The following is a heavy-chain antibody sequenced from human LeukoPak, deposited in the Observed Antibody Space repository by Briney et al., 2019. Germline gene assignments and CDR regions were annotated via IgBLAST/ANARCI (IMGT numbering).Heavy chain of an antibody. Sequence: ASVKVSCTASGYTFTGYGISWVRQAPGQGLEWVGWISPYNGKTYNAQKLQGRVTMTTDTSTNTAYMELRSLSSDDTAVYYCARDRLYYDILTGYYNWFDPWGQGTLVTVSS. D-gene: IGHD3-9*01. CDR2: ISPYNGKT. J-gene: IGHJ5*02. V-gene: IGHV1-18*01. CDR3: ARDRLYYDILTGYYNWFDP. CDR1: GYTFTGYG.